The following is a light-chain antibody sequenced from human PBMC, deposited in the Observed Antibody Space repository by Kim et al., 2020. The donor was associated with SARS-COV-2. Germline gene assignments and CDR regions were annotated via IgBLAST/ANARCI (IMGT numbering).Light chain of an antibody. CDR3: QQYFSTPYT. CDR2: WAS. Sequence: DIVMTQSPDSLAVSLGERATINCKSSQSVLYSSNNKNYLFWYQQKPEQPPKLLIYWASTRESGVPDRFSGGGSATDFTLTINSLQAEDVAVYYCQQYFSTPYTFGQGTKLEI. J-gene: IGKJ2*01. CDR1: QSVLYSSNNKNY. V-gene: IGKV4-1*01.